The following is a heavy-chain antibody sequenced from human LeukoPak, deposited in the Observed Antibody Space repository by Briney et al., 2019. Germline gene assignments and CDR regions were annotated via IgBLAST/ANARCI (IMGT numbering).Heavy chain of an antibody. CDR2: IDPNTGGT. V-gene: IGHV1-2*02. Sequence: ASVKVSCKASGYTFSGYFMHWVRQAPGQGLEWMGWIDPNTGGTDYARNFQGRVTMTRDTSISTAYMELSRLTSDDTAVYYCASRYCTGGTCYIYHWGQGTLVTVSS. CDR3: ASRYCTGGTCYIYH. D-gene: IGHD2-15*01. CDR1: GYTFSGYF. J-gene: IGHJ5*02.